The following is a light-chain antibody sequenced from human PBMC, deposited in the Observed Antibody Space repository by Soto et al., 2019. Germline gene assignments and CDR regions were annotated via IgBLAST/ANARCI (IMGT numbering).Light chain of an antibody. V-gene: IGKV3-11*01. CDR3: QQRSNWL. CDR1: QSVGSY. CDR2: DAS. J-gene: IGKJ3*01. Sequence: IVLTQSPATLSLSPWERATLSCRASQSVGSYLAWYQQKPGQTPRLLIYDASNRATAIPARFSGSGSGTDFTLTISSLEPEDFAVYYCQQRSNWLFGPGTKVDIK.